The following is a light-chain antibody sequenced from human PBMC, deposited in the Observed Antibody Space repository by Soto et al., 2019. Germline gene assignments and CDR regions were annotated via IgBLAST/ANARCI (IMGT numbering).Light chain of an antibody. Sequence: DFVTTQSPDSLAVSLGERATINCKTSQNVLYDSNKKNYLGWYQQKVGQPPKLLIYWASTRASGVPDRFSGSGSGTDFTLTIRSLQPEDVATYYCHQYYDTPLTFGGGTKVEIK. CDR3: HQYYDTPLT. J-gene: IGKJ4*01. V-gene: IGKV4-1*01. CDR1: QNVLYDSNKKNY. CDR2: WAS.